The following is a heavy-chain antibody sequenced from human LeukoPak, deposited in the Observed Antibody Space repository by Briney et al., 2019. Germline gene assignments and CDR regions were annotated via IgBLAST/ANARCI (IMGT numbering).Heavy chain of an antibody. Sequence: PGRSLRLSCAASGFTFSSYGMHWVRQAPGKGLEWVAVISYDGSNKYYADSVKGRFTISRDNSKNTLYLQMNSLRAEDTAVYYCARGGEEDTAMVIWGQGTLVTVSS. CDR1: GFTFSSYG. CDR2: ISYDGSNK. D-gene: IGHD5-18*01. V-gene: IGHV3-30*03. CDR3: ARGGEEDTAMVI. J-gene: IGHJ4*02.